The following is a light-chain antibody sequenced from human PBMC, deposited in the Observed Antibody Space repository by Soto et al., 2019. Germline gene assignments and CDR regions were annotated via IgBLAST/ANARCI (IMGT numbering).Light chain of an antibody. CDR1: QSVGKY. V-gene: IGKV3-11*01. J-gene: IGKJ1*01. Sequence: ERGLTQSPATLSLSPGERATLSCRASQSVGKYLVWYQQKPGQAPRLLIYDASNRATGIPARFSGSGSGTDFTLTISSLEPEDFAVYYCQQRGNRPPWTFGQGTKVDIK. CDR2: DAS. CDR3: QQRGNRPPWT.